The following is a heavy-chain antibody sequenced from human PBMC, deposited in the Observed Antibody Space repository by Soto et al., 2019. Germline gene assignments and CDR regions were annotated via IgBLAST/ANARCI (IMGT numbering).Heavy chain of an antibody. CDR1: GGTFSSYA. J-gene: IGHJ6*02. Sequence: SVKVSCKASGGTFSSYAISWVRQAPGQGLEWMGGIIPIFGTASYAQKFQGRVTITADESTSTAYMELSSLRSEDTAVYYCARGSGGVAARPLYYYYGMDVWGQGTTVTVSS. CDR3: ARGSGGVAARPLYYYYGMDV. CDR2: IIPIFGTA. D-gene: IGHD6-6*01. V-gene: IGHV1-69*13.